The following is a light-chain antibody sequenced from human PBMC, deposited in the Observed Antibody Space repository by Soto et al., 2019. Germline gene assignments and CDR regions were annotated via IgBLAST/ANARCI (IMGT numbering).Light chain of an antibody. CDR3: QQHSRYPLT. J-gene: IGKJ4*01. CDR2: SAS. V-gene: IGKV1-9*01. CDR1: QALSNY. Sequence: DIQLTQSPSVLSASVGDTVTITCRASQALSNYLAWYQQKPGKAPDLLIYSASTLQRGGPSTFSGSGSETEFSLTIRALQPEDFATYYCQQHSRYPLTFGGGTKVDI.